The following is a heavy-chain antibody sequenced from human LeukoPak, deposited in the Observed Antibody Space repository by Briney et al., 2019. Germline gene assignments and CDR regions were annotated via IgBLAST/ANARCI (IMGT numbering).Heavy chain of an antibody. CDR3: AKDSSSWYNWFVP. D-gene: IGHD6-13*01. Sequence: GGTLRLSCAASGFTFSSYDMHWVRQAPGKGLEGVAVISYDGSNKYYADSVKGRFTISRDNSKNTLYLQMNSLRAEDTAVYYCAKDSSSWYNWFVPWGQGTLVTVSS. V-gene: IGHV3-30*18. CDR2: ISYDGSNK. CDR1: GFTFSSYD. J-gene: IGHJ5*02.